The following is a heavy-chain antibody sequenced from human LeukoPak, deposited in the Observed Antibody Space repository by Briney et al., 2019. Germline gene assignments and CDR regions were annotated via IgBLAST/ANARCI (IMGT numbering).Heavy chain of an antibody. Sequence: PGGSLRLSCAASEFTFSKYWMHWVRQAPGKGLVWVSRLNSDGTYTSYADSVKGRFTMSRDNAKNTLYLQMNSLRAEDTAVYYCAGGERGYSYGYGDYWGQGTLVTVSS. CDR3: AGGERGYSYGYGDY. CDR1: EFTFSKYW. V-gene: IGHV3-74*01. CDR2: LNSDGTYT. J-gene: IGHJ4*02. D-gene: IGHD5-18*01.